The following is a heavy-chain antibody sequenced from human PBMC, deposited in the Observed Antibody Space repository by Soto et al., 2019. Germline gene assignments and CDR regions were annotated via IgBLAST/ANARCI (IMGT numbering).Heavy chain of an antibody. V-gene: IGHV3-30*18. CDR2: ISYDGTNK. CDR3: AKGGYYGDYVIY. CDR1: GFTFSTYV. J-gene: IGHJ4*02. Sequence: QVQLVESGGGVVQPGRSLRLSCAASGFTFSTYVIHLVRQAPGKGLEWVAVISYDGTNKYYADSVKGRFTISRDNSKNAVYPHMNSLRVEDTAVYYCAKGGYYGDYVIYWGQGTLVTVSS. D-gene: IGHD4-17*01.